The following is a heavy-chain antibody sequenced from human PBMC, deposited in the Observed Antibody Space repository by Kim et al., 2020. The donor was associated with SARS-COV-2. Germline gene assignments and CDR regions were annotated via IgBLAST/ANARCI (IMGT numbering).Heavy chain of an antibody. D-gene: IGHD4-17*01. V-gene: IGHV3-7*01. J-gene: IGHJ4*02. CDR3: ARTNYGDYV. CDR2: TKN. Sequence: TKNYYVDSVKGRFTITRDNAKNSLLLDVNSLRVEDTAVYYCARTNYGDYVWGQGTLVTVSS.